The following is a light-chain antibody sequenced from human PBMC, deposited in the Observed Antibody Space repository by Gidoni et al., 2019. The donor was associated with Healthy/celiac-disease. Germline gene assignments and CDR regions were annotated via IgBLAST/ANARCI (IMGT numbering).Light chain of an antibody. V-gene: IGKV1-9*01. CDR2: AAS. Sequence: DIQLTQPPSFLSASVGDRVTITCRASQGISSYLAWYQQKPGKAPKLLIYAASTLQSGVPSRFSGSGSGTEFTLTISSLQPEDFATYYCQQLNSYPPSYTFGQGTKLEIK. CDR1: QGISSY. J-gene: IGKJ2*01. CDR3: QQLNSYPPSYT.